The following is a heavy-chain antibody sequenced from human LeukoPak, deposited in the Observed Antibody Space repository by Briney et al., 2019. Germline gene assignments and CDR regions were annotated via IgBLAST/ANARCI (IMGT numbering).Heavy chain of an antibody. V-gene: IGHV3-23*01. CDR2: ISGSGGST. J-gene: IGHJ4*02. Sequence: GGSLRLSCAASGFTFSSYAMSWVRQAPGKGLEWVSAISGSGGSTYYADSVKGRFTISRDNSKNTLYLQINSLRAEDTAVYYCARAHSSSSWYEGNYYFDYWGQGTLVTVSS. CDR1: GFTFSSYA. D-gene: IGHD6-13*01. CDR3: ARAHSSSSWYEGNYYFDY.